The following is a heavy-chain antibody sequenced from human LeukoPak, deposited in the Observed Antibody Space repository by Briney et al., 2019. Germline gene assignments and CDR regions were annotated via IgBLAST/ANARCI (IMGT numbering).Heavy chain of an antibody. CDR3: ARGLGCRGGSCYFDY. V-gene: IGHV4-34*01. CDR2: INHSGST. D-gene: IGHD6-13*01. Sequence: SETLSLTCAVYSGSFSGYYWSWIRQPPGKGLEWIGEINHSGSTNYNPSLKSRVTISVDTSKNQFSLKLSSVTAADTAVYYCARGLGCRGGSCYFDYWGQGTLVTVSS. CDR1: SGSFSGYY. J-gene: IGHJ4*02.